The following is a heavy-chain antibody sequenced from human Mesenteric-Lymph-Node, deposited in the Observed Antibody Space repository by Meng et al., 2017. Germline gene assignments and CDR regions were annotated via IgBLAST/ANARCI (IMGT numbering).Heavy chain of an antibody. J-gene: IGHJ4*02. CDR3: AREAFKDRGFSYDT. CDR2: MNPNSGNT. D-gene: IGHD5-18*01. Sequence: ASVKVSCKASGYTFTSYDINWVRQATGQGLEWMGWMNPNSGNTGYAQKFQGRVTMTRNTSISTAYMELSSLRSEDTAVYYCAREAFKDRGFSYDTWGQGTLVTVSS. V-gene: IGHV1-8*01. CDR1: GYTFTSYD.